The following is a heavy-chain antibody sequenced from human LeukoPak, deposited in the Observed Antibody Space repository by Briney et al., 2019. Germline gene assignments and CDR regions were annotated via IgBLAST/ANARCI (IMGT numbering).Heavy chain of an antibody. V-gene: IGHV3-30*18. Sequence: GGSLRLSCAASGFTFSSYGMHWVRQAPGKGLEWVAVISYDGSNKYYADSVKGRFTISRDNSKNTLYLQMNSLRAEDTAVYYCAKGRPPIAVIGAFDIWGQGTMVTVSS. J-gene: IGHJ3*02. D-gene: IGHD6-19*01. CDR1: GFTFSSYG. CDR2: ISYDGSNK. CDR3: AKGRPPIAVIGAFDI.